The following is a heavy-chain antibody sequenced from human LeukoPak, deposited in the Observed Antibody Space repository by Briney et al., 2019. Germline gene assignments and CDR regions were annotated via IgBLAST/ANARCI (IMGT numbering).Heavy chain of an antibody. Sequence: PGGSLRLSCAASGFTFSSYAMSWVRQAPGKGLEWVSAISGSGGSTYYADSVKGRFTISRDNSKNTLYLQMNSLRAEDTAVYYCAKDLDRWFGELSAFDIWGQGIMVTVSS. V-gene: IGHV3-23*01. CDR3: AKDLDRWFGELSAFDI. CDR2: ISGSGGST. D-gene: IGHD3-10*01. J-gene: IGHJ3*02. CDR1: GFTFSSYA.